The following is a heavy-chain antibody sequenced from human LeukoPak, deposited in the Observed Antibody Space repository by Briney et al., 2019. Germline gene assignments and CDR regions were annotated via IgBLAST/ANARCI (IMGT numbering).Heavy chain of an antibody. V-gene: IGHV3-48*03. D-gene: IGHD2-2*02. CDR1: GFTFSSYE. CDR2: ISSSGSTI. CDR3: ARADCSSTSCYNPGYYYYGTDV. Sequence: GGSLRLSCAASGFTFSSYEMNWVRQAPGKGLEWVSYISSSGSTIYYADSVKGRFTISRDNAKNSLYLQMNSLRAEDTAVYYCARADCSSTSCYNPGYYYYGTDVWGQGTTVTVSS. J-gene: IGHJ6*02.